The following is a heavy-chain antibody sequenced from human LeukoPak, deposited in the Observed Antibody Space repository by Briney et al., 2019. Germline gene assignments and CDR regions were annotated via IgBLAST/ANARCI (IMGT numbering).Heavy chain of an antibody. CDR1: GFTFSSYA. J-gene: IGHJ6*02. Sequence: PGGSLRLSCAASGFTFSSYAMSWVRQAPGKGLEWVSSISSGSTYIYYADSVKGRFTISRDNAKNSLYLQMNSLRAEDTAVYYCARERNYYYDMDVWGQGTTVTVSS. CDR2: ISSGSTYI. V-gene: IGHV3-21*01. CDR3: ARERNYYYDMDV.